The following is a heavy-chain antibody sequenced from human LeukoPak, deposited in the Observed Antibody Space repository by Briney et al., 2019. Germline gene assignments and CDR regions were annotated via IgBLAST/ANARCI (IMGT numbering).Heavy chain of an antibody. J-gene: IGHJ4*02. Sequence: PGGSLRLSCAASGFTFSSYGMHWVRQAPGKGLEWVSAISGSGGSTYYADSVKGRFTISRDNSKNTLYLQMNSLRAEDTAVYYCAKDFPDYGDYGGYFDYWGQGTLVTVSS. D-gene: IGHD4-17*01. CDR1: GFTFSSYG. V-gene: IGHV3-23*01. CDR2: ISGSGGST. CDR3: AKDFPDYGDYGGYFDY.